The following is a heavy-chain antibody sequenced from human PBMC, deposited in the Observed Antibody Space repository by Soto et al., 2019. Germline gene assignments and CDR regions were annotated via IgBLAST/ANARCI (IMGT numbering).Heavy chain of an antibody. V-gene: IGHV1-69*01. CDR3: AVGAASDY. CDR1: GDTFSSYA. J-gene: IGHJ4*02. CDR2: IIPFFGSP. D-gene: IGHD1-26*01. Sequence: QVQLVQSGAEVQKPGSSVKVSCKASGDTFSSYAISWVRQAPGQGLEWMGGIIPFFGSPKFAQKFQGRLTITADESTSTAYMQLSGLRSEDTAVYYCAVGAASDYWGQGTLITVSA.